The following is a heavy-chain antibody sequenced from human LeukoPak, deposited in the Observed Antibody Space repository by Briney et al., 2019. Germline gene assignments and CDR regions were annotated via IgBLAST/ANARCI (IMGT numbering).Heavy chain of an antibody. J-gene: IGHJ4*02. D-gene: IGHD2-2*01. Sequence: PGGSLRLSCAASGFTFSSYAMHWVRQAPGKGLEWVAVISYDGSNKYYADSVKGRFTISRDNSKNTLYLQMNSLRAEDTAVYYCARVSPSALPASDYWGQGTLVTVSS. CDR3: ARVSPSALPASDY. CDR1: GFTFSSYA. CDR2: ISYDGSNK. V-gene: IGHV3-30-3*01.